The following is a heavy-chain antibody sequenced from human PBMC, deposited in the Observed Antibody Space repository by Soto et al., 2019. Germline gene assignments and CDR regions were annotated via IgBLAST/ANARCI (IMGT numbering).Heavy chain of an antibody. CDR2: IWYDGSNK. Sequence: QVQLVESGGGVVQPGRSLRLSCEASGFTFSSYGMHWVRQAPGKGLEWVAVIWYDGSNKYYADSVKGRFTISRDNSKNTLYLQMNSLRAEDTAVYYCARFGGASSGWSPRGSYFDYWGQGTLATVSS. V-gene: IGHV3-33*01. J-gene: IGHJ4*02. CDR3: ARFGGASSGWSPRGSYFDY. CDR1: GFTFSSYG. D-gene: IGHD6-19*01.